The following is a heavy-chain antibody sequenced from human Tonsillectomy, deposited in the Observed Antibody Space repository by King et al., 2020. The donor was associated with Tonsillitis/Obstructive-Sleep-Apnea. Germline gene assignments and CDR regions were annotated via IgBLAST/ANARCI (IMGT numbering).Heavy chain of an antibody. CDR1: GGSFSAYL. CDR2: INHSGDA. V-gene: IGHV4-34*01. D-gene: IGHD1-1*01. Sequence: VQLQQWGAGLLKPSETLSLTCAVYGGSFSAYLWTWIRQPPGKGPEWIGEINHSGDANYNPSLKSRVTISIDTSKNQFSLKLNSVTAADAAVYYCARGYGTGTTYYFDYWAQGTLVTVSS. J-gene: IGHJ4*02. CDR3: ARGYGTGTTYYFDY.